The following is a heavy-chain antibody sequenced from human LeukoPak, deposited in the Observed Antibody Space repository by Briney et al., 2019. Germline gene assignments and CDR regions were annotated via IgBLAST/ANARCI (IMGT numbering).Heavy chain of an antibody. V-gene: IGHV3-21*01. CDR1: GFTFSSYS. CDR2: ISSSSSYR. J-gene: IGHJ4*02. CDR3: ARDAAYCSGGSCYFGY. Sequence: GGSLRLXCAASGFTFSSYSMNWVRQAPGKGLEWVSSISSSSSYRYYADSVKGRFTISRDNAKNSLYLQMNSLRAEDTAVYYCARDAAYCSGGSCYFGYWGQGTLVTVSS. D-gene: IGHD2-15*01.